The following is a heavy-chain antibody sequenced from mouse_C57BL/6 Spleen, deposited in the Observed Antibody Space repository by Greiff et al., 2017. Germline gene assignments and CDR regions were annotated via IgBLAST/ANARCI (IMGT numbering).Heavy chain of an antibody. CDR3: AREDYYRNAMDY. CDR1: GFTFSSYA. CDR2: ISDGGSYT. J-gene: IGHJ4*01. D-gene: IGHD2-14*01. Sequence: DVMLVESGGGLVKPGGSLKLSCAASGFTFSSYAMSWVRQTPEKRLEWVATISDGGSYTYYPDNVKGRFTISRDNAKNNLYLQMSHLKSEDTAMYYCAREDYYRNAMDYWGQGTSVTVSS. V-gene: IGHV5-4*01.